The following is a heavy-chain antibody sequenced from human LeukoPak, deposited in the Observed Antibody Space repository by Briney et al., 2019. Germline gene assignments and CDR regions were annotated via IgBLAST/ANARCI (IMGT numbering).Heavy chain of an antibody. D-gene: IGHD4-17*01. CDR1: GFSLTDSF. CDR3: ARGRTLTTIFDY. CDR2: MGSGGGT. Sequence: GGSLRLSCAASGFSLTDSFMSWVRHAPGKGLQLVARMGSGGGTEDAASVKGRLTVFRDTSSNIIYLQMTSLRAEDTAMYYCARGRTLTTIFDYWGQGTLVTVSS. J-gene: IGHJ4*02. V-gene: IGHV3-53*01.